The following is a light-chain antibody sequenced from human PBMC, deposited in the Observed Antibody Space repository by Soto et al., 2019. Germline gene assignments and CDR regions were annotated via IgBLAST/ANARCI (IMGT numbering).Light chain of an antibody. V-gene: IGKV1-5*03. CDR3: QHYNSYSEA. Sequence: DIQMTQSPSTLSGSVGDRVTITCRASQTISSWLAWYQQKPGKAPKLLIYKASTLKSGVPSRFSGSGSGTEFPLTIRSLQPDDFASYYCQHYNSYSEAFGQGPKVHI. J-gene: IGKJ1*01. CDR1: QTISSW. CDR2: KAS.